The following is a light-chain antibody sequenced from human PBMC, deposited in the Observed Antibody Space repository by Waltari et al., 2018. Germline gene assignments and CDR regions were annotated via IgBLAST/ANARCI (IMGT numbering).Light chain of an antibody. V-gene: IGKV1-12*01. J-gene: IGKJ5*01. CDR1: QAISSC. CDR2: AAS. Sequence: DIQMTQSPSSVSASVGDRVPITCRASQAISSCLSWYQQKPGKAPKLLIYAASSLQSGVPSRFSGSGFGTDFTLTISSLQPEDFATYFCQQFDTFPLTFGQGTRLEIK. CDR3: QQFDTFPLT.